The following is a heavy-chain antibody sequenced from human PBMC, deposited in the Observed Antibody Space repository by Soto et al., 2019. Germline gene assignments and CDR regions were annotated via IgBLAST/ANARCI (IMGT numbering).Heavy chain of an antibody. CDR1: GFAFSTYD. Sequence: EGSLRLSCAASGFAFSTYDMTWVRQAPGKGLEWVSVISGSGGSSYYAASVKGRFTISRDNSKNTLFLQMNGLRAEDTAVYYCAKVTKRAAAGRYEYYKYGMDVWGQGTTVTSP. V-gene: IGHV3-23*01. J-gene: IGHJ6*02. CDR3: AKVTKRAAAGRYEYYKYGMDV. CDR2: ISGSGGSS. D-gene: IGHD6-13*01.